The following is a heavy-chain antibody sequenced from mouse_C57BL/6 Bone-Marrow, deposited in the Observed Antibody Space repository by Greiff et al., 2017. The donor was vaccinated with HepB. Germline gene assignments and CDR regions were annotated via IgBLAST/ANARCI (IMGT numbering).Heavy chain of an antibody. Sequence: VQLQESGAELVKPGASVKLSCKASGYTFTEYTIHWVKQRSGQGLEWIGWFYPGSGSIKYNEKFKDKATLTADKSSSTVYMELSRLTSEDSAVYFCARHDLPYYYGSSYGAMDYWGQGTSVTVSS. J-gene: IGHJ4*01. CDR1: GYTFTEYT. CDR3: ARHDLPYYYGSSYGAMDY. D-gene: IGHD1-1*01. CDR2: FYPGSGSI. V-gene: IGHV1-62-2*01.